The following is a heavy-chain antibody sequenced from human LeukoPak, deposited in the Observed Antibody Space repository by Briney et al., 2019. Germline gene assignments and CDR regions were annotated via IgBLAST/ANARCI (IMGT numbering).Heavy chain of an antibody. Sequence: GGSLRLSCAASGFSVSSNFMSWVRQAPGKGLEWVSVIYSGGTTYYADSVKGRFTISRDNSKNTLSLQMNNLRAEDTAVYYCARDGYGNNYMDVWGRGTTVTVSS. J-gene: IGHJ6*03. V-gene: IGHV3-53*01. CDR3: ARDGYGNNYMDV. CDR2: IYSGGTT. CDR1: GFSVSSNF. D-gene: IGHD5-12*01.